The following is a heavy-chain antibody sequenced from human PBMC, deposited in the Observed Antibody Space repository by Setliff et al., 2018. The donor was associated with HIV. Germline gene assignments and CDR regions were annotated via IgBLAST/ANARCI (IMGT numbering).Heavy chain of an antibody. Sequence: SETLSLTCTVSGVSISSGGYYWNWIRQHPGKGLEWIGYISSRGSTYYNPSLKSRITMSVDTSQNQVSLKLSSVTAADTAVYFCARLEKLDDISYFDYWGQGTQVTVS. CDR3: ARLEKLDDISYFDY. V-gene: IGHV4-31*03. J-gene: IGHJ4*02. CDR1: GVSISSGGYY. D-gene: IGHD3-3*02. CDR2: ISSRGST.